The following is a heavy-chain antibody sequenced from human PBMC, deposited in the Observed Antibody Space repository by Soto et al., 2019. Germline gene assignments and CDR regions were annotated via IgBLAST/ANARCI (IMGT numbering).Heavy chain of an antibody. CDR1: GFTFNNYA. V-gene: IGHV3-23*01. CDR3: AKVRLTDYLRYAPPR. D-gene: IGHD2-8*01. Sequence: EVQVLESGGGLVQPGGSLRLACAASGFTFNNYAMNWFRQAPGRGLEWVSIISPNGDSTYYADSVKGRFTISRDNSQNTVFLQMNSLRAEDTAIYFCAKVRLTDYLRYAPPRWGQGTLVTISS. CDR2: ISPNGDST. J-gene: IGHJ3*01.